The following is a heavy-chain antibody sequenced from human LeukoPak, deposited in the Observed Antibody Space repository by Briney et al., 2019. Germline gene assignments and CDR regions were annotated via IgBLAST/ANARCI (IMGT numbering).Heavy chain of an antibody. Sequence: SETLSLTCTVSGGSISSYYWSWIRQPPGKGLEWIGYIYYSGSTNYNPSLKSRVTISVDTSKNQFSLKLSSVTAAGTAVYYCARAVWGVHIDYWGQGTLVTVSS. J-gene: IGHJ4*02. D-gene: IGHD3-10*01. CDR1: GGSISSYY. V-gene: IGHV4-59*01. CDR3: ARAVWGVHIDY. CDR2: IYYSGST.